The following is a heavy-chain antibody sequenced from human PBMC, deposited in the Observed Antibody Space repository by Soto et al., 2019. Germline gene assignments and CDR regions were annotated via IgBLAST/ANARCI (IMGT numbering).Heavy chain of an antibody. D-gene: IGHD3-22*01. CDR1: GGSLSNYG. CDR3: ARGDATKIVVTTYYAMDV. J-gene: IGHJ6*02. Sequence: QVQLVQSGAEVKKPGSSVKVSCKASGGSLSNYGISWVRQAPGQGLEWMGAIIPVFGTPNYAQKVQERVTIPADESTTTVYVEVRSLTSEDTAVYYCARGDATKIVVTTYYAMDVWGQGTTVTVSS. CDR2: IIPVFGTP. V-gene: IGHV1-69*12.